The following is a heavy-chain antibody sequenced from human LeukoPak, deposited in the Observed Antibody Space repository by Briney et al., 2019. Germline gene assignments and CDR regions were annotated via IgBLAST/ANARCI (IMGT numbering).Heavy chain of an antibody. V-gene: IGHV3-13*01. D-gene: IGHD6-13*01. J-gene: IGHJ2*01. CDR2: IGTAGEI. CDR3: ARAGYSSSWYSRYFDL. Sequence: GGSLRLSRAASGFTFSSYDMHWVRQATGKGLEWVSGIGTAGEIYYPGSVKGRFTISRENAKNSLYLQMNSLRAGDTAVYYCARAGYSSSWYSRYFDLWGRGTLVTVSS. CDR1: GFTFSSYD.